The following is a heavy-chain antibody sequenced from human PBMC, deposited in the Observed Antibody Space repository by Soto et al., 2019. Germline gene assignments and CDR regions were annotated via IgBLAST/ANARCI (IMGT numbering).Heavy chain of an antibody. CDR2: ISGSGGST. CDR1: GVTFRSYA. J-gene: IGHJ6*02. D-gene: IGHD3-9*01. Sequence: GRLMRLRWAAAGVTFRSYAMSWVRQAPGKGLEWVSAISGSGGSTYYADSVKGRFTISRDNSKNTLYLQMNSLRAEDTAVYYCAKNVWGITIFGGMDVWGQGTTVTVSS. CDR3: AKNVWGITIFGGMDV. V-gene: IGHV3-23*01.